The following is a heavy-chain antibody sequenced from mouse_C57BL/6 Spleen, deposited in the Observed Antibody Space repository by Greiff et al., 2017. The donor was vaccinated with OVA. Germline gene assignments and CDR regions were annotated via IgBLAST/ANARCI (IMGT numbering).Heavy chain of an antibody. CDR3: ARVLFYAMDY. CDR1: GFTFSDYG. Sequence: EVQGVESGGGLVKPGGSLKLSCAASGFTFSDYGMHLVRQAPEKGLEWVAYISSGSSTLYYADTVKGRFTISRDNAKNTLFLQMTSLRSEDTAMYYCARVLFYAMDYWGQGTSVTVSS. V-gene: IGHV5-17*01. CDR2: ISSGSSTL. J-gene: IGHJ4*01.